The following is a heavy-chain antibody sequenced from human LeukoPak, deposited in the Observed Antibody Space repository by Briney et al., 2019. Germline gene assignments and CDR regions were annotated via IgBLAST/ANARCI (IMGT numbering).Heavy chain of an antibody. Sequence: GGSLRLSCVISGYSFSTNMMTWVRQAPGKGLEWVATILPAGKESYRVDSVKGRFVISRDNAKNSLFLQMNSLGGDDTAVYYCMSAHGYWGQGTLVTVSS. CDR2: ILPAGKES. CDR1: GYSFSTNM. CDR3: MSAHGY. V-gene: IGHV3-7*01. J-gene: IGHJ4*02.